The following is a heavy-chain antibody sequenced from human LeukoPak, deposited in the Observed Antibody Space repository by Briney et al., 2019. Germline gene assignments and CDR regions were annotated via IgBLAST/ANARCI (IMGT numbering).Heavy chain of an antibody. J-gene: IGHJ4*02. CDR3: ARGHFGVVLDY. Sequence: GGFLRLSCAASGFTFSNYAMSWVRQAPGKGLEWVSSIRGDSTETRHADSLMGRFTISRDNAKKSLYLQMNSLRAEDTAVYYCARGHFGVVLDYWGQGTLVTVSS. D-gene: IGHD3-3*01. CDR2: IRGDSTET. V-gene: IGHV3-21*01. CDR1: GFTFSNYA.